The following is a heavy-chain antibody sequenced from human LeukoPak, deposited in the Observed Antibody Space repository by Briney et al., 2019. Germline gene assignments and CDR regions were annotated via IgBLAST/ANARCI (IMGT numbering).Heavy chain of an antibody. CDR3: ARVPPGHCSGGNCYPAFYFDY. CDR1: GYTFTGYY. Sequence: ASVKVSCKASGYTFTGYYMHWVRQAPGQGLEWMGWINPNSGGTNYAQKFQGRVTMARDTSTSTAYMDLSRLTSDDTAVYYCARVPPGHCSGGNCYPAFYFDYWGQGTLVTVSS. V-gene: IGHV1-2*02. J-gene: IGHJ4*02. D-gene: IGHD2-15*01. CDR2: INPNSGGT.